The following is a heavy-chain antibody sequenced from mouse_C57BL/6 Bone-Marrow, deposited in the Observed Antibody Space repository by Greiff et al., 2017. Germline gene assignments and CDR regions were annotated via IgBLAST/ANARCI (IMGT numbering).Heavy chain of an antibody. D-gene: IGHD1-1*01. CDR2: IDPSDSET. CDR3: VITTVEGAMDY. V-gene: IGHV1-52*01. Sequence: QVQLQQPGAELVRPGSSVKLSCKASGYTFTSYWMHWVKQRPIQGLEWIGDIDPSDSETHYNQKFKDKATLTVDKSSSTAYMQLSSLTSEDSAVYYCVITTVEGAMDYWGQGTSVTVSS. J-gene: IGHJ4*01. CDR1: GYTFTSYW.